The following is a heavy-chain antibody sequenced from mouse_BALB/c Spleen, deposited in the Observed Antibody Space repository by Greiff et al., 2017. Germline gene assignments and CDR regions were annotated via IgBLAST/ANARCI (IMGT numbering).Heavy chain of an antibody. Sequence: EVKLMESGPGLVKPSQSLSLTCTVTGYSITSDYAWNWIRQFPGNKLEWMGYISYSGSTSYNPSLKSRISITRDTSKNQFFLQLNSVTTEDTATYFCARENGYYYAMDYWGQGTSVTVSS. V-gene: IGHV3-2*02. CDR1: GYSITSDYA. D-gene: IGHD2-2*01. J-gene: IGHJ4*01. CDR2: ISYSGST. CDR3: ARENGYYYAMDY.